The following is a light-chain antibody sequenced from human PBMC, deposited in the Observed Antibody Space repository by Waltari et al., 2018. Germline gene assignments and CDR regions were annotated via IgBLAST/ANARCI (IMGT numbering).Light chain of an antibody. Sequence: QSVLPQPPSASGTPGQRVTISCSGSSSNLGSHTINWYQQLPGTAPKLRIYSHKPLASGVPDRFSGSKSGPSASRTIRGVRSQDEGDYYWAAWDDNLACVFGGGTRLTVL. CDR2: SHK. CDR1: SSNLGSHT. J-gene: IGLJ3*02. V-gene: IGLV1-44*01. CDR3: AAWDDNLACV.